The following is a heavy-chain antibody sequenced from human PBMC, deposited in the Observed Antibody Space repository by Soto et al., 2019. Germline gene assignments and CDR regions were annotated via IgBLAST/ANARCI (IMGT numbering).Heavy chain of an antibody. D-gene: IGHD2-15*01. V-gene: IGHV3-23*01. CDR2: ISGSGGST. J-gene: IGHJ6*02. CDR3: AKDRTCSGGSCLVSGLFASDYGMDV. Sequence: PGGFLRLSYAASGFTFSSYAMSWVRQAQGKGLEWVSAISGSGGSTYYADSVKGRFTISRDNSKNTLYLQMNSLRAEDTAVYYCAKDRTCSGGSCLVSGLFASDYGMDVWGQGTTVTVSS. CDR1: GFTFSSYA.